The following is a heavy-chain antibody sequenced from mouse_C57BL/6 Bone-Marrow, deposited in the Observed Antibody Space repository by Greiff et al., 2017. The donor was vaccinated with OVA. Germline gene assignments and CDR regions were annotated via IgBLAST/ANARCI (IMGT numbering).Heavy chain of an antibody. D-gene: IGHD2-3*01. CDR3: ARGGLLQAWFAY. V-gene: IGHV5-4*03. J-gene: IGHJ3*01. Sequence: EVKLVESGGGLVKPGGSLKLSCAASGFTFSSYAMSWVRQTPEQRLEWVATISDGGSYTYYPDNVKGRFTLSRDNANNNLYLQMIQLKSEDTAMYYCARGGLLQAWFAYWGQGTLVTVSA. CDR1: GFTFSSYA. CDR2: ISDGGSYT.